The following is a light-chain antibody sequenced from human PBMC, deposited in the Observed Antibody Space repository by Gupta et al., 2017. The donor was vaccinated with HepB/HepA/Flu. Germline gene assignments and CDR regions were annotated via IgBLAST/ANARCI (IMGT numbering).Light chain of an antibody. V-gene: IGLV2-14*03. CDR1: SSDVGGYNY. CDR3: SSYTSSSTLAWV. CDR2: DVS. Sequence: QSALTQPASVSGSPGQSITISCTGTSSDVGGYNYDSWYQQHPGKAPKLMIYDVSNRPSGVSSLFSGSKSGNTASLTISGLQADDETDYYCSSYTSSSTLAWVFGGGTKLTVL. J-gene: IGLJ3*02.